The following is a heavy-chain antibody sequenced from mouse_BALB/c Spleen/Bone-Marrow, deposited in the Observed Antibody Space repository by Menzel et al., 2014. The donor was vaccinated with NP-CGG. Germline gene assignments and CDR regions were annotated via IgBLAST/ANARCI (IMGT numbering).Heavy chain of an antibody. D-gene: IGHD2-10*01. J-gene: IGHJ2*01. V-gene: IGHV3-2*02. CDR2: ISYSGST. Sequence: VQGVESGPGLVKPSQSLSLTCTVTGYSITSDYAWNWIRQFPGNKLEWMGYISYSGSTDYNPSLKSRISITRDTSKNQFFLQLNSVTTEDTATYYCARATYYGNFFDYWGQGTTLTVSS. CDR3: ARATYYGNFFDY. CDR1: GYSITSDYA.